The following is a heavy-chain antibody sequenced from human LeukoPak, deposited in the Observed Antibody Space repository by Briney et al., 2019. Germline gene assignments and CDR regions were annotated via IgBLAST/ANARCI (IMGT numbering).Heavy chain of an antibody. CDR2: IYYSGST. J-gene: IGHJ4*02. CDR3: ARHKPVYYYDSSGYDY. Sequence: SETLSLTCTVSGGSISSSSYYWGWIRQPPGKGLEWIGSIYYSGSTYYNPSLKSRVTISVDTSKNQFSLKLSSVTAADTAVYYCARHKPVYYYDSSGYDYWGKGTLVTVSS. CDR1: GGSISSSSYY. D-gene: IGHD3-22*01. V-gene: IGHV4-39*01.